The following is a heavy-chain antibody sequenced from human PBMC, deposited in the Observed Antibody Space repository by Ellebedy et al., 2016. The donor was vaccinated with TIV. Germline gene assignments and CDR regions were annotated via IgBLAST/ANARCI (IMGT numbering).Heavy chain of an antibody. Sequence: GGSLRLSCAASGFTFSSYSMNWVRQAPGKGLEWVSSISSSSSYIYYADSVKGRFTISRDNAKNPLYLQMNSLRAEDTAVYYCARVLPSLFYYDLWGQGTPVTVSS. J-gene: IGHJ4*02. D-gene: IGHD3-16*01. CDR1: GFTFSSYS. CDR2: ISSSSSYI. CDR3: ARVLPSLFYYDL. V-gene: IGHV3-21*01.